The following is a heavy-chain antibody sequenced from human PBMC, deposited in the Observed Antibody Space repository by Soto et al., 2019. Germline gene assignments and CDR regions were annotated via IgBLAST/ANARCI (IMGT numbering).Heavy chain of an antibody. D-gene: IGHD3-16*01. CDR2: VHHSGTT. Sequence: QVQLQESGPGLVKPSGTLSLTCGVSGGSINTDYWWSWVRQAPGKALEWIGEVHHSGTTNYIQSLKTRITMSVDKSGNQFSLDLTSVAAADTAVYFCARGFAYRWVYWGQGILVTVSS. V-gene: IGHV4-4*02. J-gene: IGHJ4*02. CDR3: ARGFAYRWVY. CDR1: GGSINTDYW.